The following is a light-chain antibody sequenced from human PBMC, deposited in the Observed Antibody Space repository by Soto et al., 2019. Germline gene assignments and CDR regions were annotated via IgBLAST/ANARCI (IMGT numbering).Light chain of an antibody. Sequence: EIVLTQSPATLSLSPGERATLSCRASQSIRDHLAWYQHKPGQAPRLLVYDASNTASGVPPRFGGSGSGTDFRLTIYSLEPEDFAVYYCQHRSNWPRFGQGTRLEIK. CDR2: DAS. CDR1: QSIRDH. CDR3: QHRSNWPR. J-gene: IGKJ5*01. V-gene: IGKV3-11*01.